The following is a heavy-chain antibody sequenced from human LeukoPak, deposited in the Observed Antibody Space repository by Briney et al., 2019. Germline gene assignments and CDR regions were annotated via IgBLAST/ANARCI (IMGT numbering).Heavy chain of an antibody. D-gene: IGHD3-10*01. J-gene: IGHJ5*02. CDR3: ARRTYYYGSGSYSWFDP. CDR2: IYYSGST. CDR1: GGSISSSSYY. Sequence: PSETLSLTCTVSGGSISSSSYYWGWIRQPPGKGLEWIGSIYYSGSTYYNPSLKSRVTISVHTSKNQFSLKLSSVTAADTAVYYCARRTYYYGSGSYSWFDPWGQGTLVTVSS. V-gene: IGHV4-39*01.